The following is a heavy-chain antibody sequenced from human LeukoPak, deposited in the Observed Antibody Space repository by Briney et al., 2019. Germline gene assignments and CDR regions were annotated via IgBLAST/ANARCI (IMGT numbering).Heavy chain of an antibody. Sequence: SETLSLTCAVYGGSFSGYYWSWIRQPPGKGLEWIGETNHSGSTNYNPSLKSRVTISVDTSKNQFSLKLSSVTAADTAVFYCARVTGGWYYYDYWGQGTLVTVSS. CDR2: TNHSGST. V-gene: IGHV4-34*01. CDR1: GGSFSGYY. J-gene: IGHJ4*02. CDR3: ARVTGGWYYYDY. D-gene: IGHD6-19*01.